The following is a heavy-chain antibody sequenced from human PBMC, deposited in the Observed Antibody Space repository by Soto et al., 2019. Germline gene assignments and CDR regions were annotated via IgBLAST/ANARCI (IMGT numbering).Heavy chain of an antibody. Sequence: SETLSLTCTVPGGSISSGDYYLSWIRPPPGKGLEWIGYIYYSGSTYYNPSLKSRVTISVDTSKNQFSLKLSSVTAADTAVYYCASSYYYDSSGYLCFWGQGTLVTVSS. CDR3: ASSYYYDSSGYLCF. CDR2: IYYSGST. J-gene: IGHJ4*02. CDR1: GGSISSGDYY. D-gene: IGHD3-22*01. V-gene: IGHV4-30-4*01.